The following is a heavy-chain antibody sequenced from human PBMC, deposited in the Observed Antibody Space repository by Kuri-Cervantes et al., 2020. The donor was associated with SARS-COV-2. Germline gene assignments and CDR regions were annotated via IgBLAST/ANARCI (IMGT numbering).Heavy chain of an antibody. CDR3: ARVGCFRSTSCHFDY. CDR1: GFTFSSYA. J-gene: IGHJ4*02. CDR2: ISGSGGST. V-gene: IGHV3-23*01. D-gene: IGHD2-2*01. Sequence: GESLKISCAASGFTFSSYAMSWVRQAPGMGLEWVSAISGSGGSTYYADSVKGRFTISRDNAKNTLYLQMNSLRAEDTAVYYCARVGCFRSTSCHFDYWGQGTLVTVSS.